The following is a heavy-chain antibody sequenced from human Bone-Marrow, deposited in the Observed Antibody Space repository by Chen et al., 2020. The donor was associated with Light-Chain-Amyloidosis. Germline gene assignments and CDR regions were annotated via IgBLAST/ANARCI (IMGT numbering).Heavy chain of an antibody. CDR1: GFSFSTYW. CDR2: TNSAGTST. V-gene: IGHV3-74*01. Sequence: EVLLVESGGEVVQPGGSLRLSCTASGFSFSTYWMHWVRKSPGKGLVSVSRTNSAGTSTTYADSVKGRFTVSRDNTKNTMYLEMNSLRVEDTAVYYCARTTLRYLDYWGQGTLVTVSS. CDR3: ARTTLRYLDY. J-gene: IGHJ4*02. D-gene: IGHD3-9*01.